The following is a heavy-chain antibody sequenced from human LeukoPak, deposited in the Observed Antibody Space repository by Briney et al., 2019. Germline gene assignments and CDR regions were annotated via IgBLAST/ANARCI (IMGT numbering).Heavy chain of an antibody. CDR2: IHYTGST. Sequence: PSETLSLTCTVSGGSINNFYWTWIRQPPGKRLEWLGYIHYTGSTSYNPSLESRVTISLDTSKNQISLNLTSVTATDTAVYYCARLGAQLYWFDPWGQGTLVTVSS. CDR1: GGSINNFY. V-gene: IGHV4-59*08. CDR3: ARLGAQLYWFDP. J-gene: IGHJ5*01. D-gene: IGHD6-13*01.